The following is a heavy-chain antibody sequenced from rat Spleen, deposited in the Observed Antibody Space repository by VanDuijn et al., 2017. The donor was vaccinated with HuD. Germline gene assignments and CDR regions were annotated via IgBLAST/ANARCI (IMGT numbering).Heavy chain of an antibody. CDR1: DYSITSNF. D-gene: IGHD4-2*01. CDR3: ATLGLAYYFDY. V-gene: IGHV3-1*01. CDR2: ISYNGST. J-gene: IGHJ2*01. Sequence: EVQLQESGPGLVKPSQSLSLTCSVTDYSITSNFWGWIRKFPGNKMEWMGYISYNGSTSYHPSLKSRVSITRDTSKNQFFLQLNSVTTEDTATYYCATLGLAYYFDYWGQGVMVTVSS.